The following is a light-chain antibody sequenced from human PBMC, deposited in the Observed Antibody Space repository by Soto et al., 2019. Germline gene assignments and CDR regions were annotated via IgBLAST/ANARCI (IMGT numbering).Light chain of an antibody. CDR3: QHRGKWPRT. V-gene: IGKV3-11*01. CDR1: QSVSSY. Sequence: EIVLTQSPATLYLSPGERATLSCRASQSVSSYLAWYQQKPGQAPRLLIYGASNRATGIPARFSGSGSGTDFSLTISSLESEDFAVYYCQHRGKWPRTFGQGTKLEIK. CDR2: GAS. J-gene: IGKJ2*01.